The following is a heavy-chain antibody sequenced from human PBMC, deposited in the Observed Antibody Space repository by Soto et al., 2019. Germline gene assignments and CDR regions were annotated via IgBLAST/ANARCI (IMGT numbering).Heavy chain of an antibody. J-gene: IGHJ5*02. CDR3: ARGASGFDFNWFDP. CDR1: GGSISSGDGY. D-gene: IGHD5-12*01. Sequence: PSETLSLTCTVSGGSISSGDGYWNWIRQPPGKGLEWMGYIHHNGYTYYNPSLKSRLRMSVDTSKNLFSLKLTSVTAADTAVYYCARGASGFDFNWFDPWGRGTLVTVSS. V-gene: IGHV4-30-4*01. CDR2: IHHNGYT.